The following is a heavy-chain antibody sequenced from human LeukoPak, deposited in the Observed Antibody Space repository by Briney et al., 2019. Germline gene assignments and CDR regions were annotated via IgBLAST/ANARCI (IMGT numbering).Heavy chain of an antibody. J-gene: IGHJ4*02. CDR2: INHSGST. CDR3: ARGYCSSTSCYIFDY. CDR1: GGSIRSSDYC. Sequence: PSETLSLTCTVSGGSIRSSDYCWAWIRQPPGKGLEWIGEINHSGSTNYNPSLKSRVTISVDTSKNQFSLKLSSVTAADTAVYYCARGYCSSTSCYIFDYWGQGTLVTVSS. D-gene: IGHD2-2*02. V-gene: IGHV4-39*07.